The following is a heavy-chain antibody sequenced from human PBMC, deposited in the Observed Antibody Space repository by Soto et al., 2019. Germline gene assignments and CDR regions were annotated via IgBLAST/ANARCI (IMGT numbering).Heavy chain of an antibody. CDR1: GFNLSRNY. J-gene: IGHJ4*02. D-gene: IGHD2-21*01. CDR2: FYGGGNS. CDR3: ARELAGLDY. Sequence: DVQLVESGGGLVQPGGSLRLSCVASGFNLSRNYMTWVRQAPGKWLEWVSVFYGGGNSDYADSVKGRFTISRHNSKNTLFLQMNSLRAEDTAVYYCARELAGLDYWGQGTLVTVSS. V-gene: IGHV3-53*04.